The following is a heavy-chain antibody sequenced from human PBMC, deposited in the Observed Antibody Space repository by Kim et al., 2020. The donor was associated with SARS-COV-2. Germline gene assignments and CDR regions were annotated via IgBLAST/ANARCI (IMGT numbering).Heavy chain of an antibody. CDR1: GFTFSNYG. Sequence: GGSLRLSCAASGFTFSNYGMHWVRQAPGKGLEWVAIISYDGSNKYYAVSVKGRFTISRDNSKNTLYLQMNSLRVEDTAVYYCAKDRRYYYGSGSYSLGLDYWGQGTLVTVSS. J-gene: IGHJ4*02. D-gene: IGHD3-10*01. CDR2: ISYDGSNK. CDR3: AKDRRYYYGSGSYSLGLDY. V-gene: IGHV3-30*18.